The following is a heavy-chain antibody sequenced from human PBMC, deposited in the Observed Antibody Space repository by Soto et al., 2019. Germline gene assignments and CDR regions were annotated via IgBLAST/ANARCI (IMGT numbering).Heavy chain of an antibody. V-gene: IGHV4-59*01. CDR1: GGSISSYY. CDR2: IYYSGST. CDR3: ARSPQSPYWLTNYFDY. Sequence: SETLSLTCTVSGGSISSYYWSWIRQPPGKGLEWIGYIYYSGSTNYNPSLKSRVTISVDTSKNQFSLKLSSVTAADTAVYYCARSPQSPYWLTNYFDYWGQGTLVTVSS. D-gene: IGHD3-9*01. J-gene: IGHJ4*02.